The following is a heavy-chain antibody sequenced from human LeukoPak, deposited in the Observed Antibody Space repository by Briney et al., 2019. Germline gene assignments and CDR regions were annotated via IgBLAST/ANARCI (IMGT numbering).Heavy chain of an antibody. D-gene: IGHD5-24*01. CDR2: IGSSGGSR. V-gene: IGHV3-48*03. CDR1: GFTFSSYE. Sequence: GGSLRLSCAASGFTFSSYEMDWVRRAPGKGLEWVSYIGSSGGSRYYADSVKGRFTSSKDNAKNSLYLQMNSLRVEDTAVYYCAGEDGDAFDIWGQGTVVSVSS. J-gene: IGHJ3*02. CDR3: AGEDGDAFDI.